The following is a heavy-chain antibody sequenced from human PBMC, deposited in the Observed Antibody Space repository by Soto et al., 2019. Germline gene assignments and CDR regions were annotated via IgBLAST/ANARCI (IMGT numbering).Heavy chain of an antibody. V-gene: IGHV4-34*01. J-gene: IGHJ1*01. Sequence: QVQLQQWGAGLLKPSETLSLTCAVYGESFNGYYWSWIRQPPGKGLEWIGEINHLGSTNYNPSLKSRVTISVDTSKNQFSLKLTSVTAADTAVYYCARGGVHFVVVAATYVQHWGQGTLVTVSS. CDR2: INHLGST. CDR3: ARGGVHFVVVAATYVQH. CDR1: GESFNGYY. D-gene: IGHD2-21*02.